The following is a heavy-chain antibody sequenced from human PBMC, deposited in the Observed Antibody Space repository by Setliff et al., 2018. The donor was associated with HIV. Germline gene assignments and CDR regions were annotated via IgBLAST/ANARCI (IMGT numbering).Heavy chain of an antibody. CDR2: MNPNSGNT. J-gene: IGHJ6*03. V-gene: IGHV1-8*02. CDR3: ARARRDSYDRGRRNHYYIDV. Sequence: GASVKVSCKASGYTFSSYDINWVRQATGQGREWMGWMNPNSGNTGYAQKFQGRVTMTRDTSISTAYMELNNLKFEDTAVYYCARARRDSYDRGRRNHYYIDVWGKGTTV. CDR1: GYTFSSYD. D-gene: IGHD3-22*01.